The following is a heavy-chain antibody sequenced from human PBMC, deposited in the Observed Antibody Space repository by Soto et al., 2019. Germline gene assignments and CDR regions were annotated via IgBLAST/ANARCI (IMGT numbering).Heavy chain of an antibody. J-gene: IGHJ5*02. V-gene: IGHV3-30*18. CDR2: ISYDGSNK. CDR3: AKDPVMNLRRPGIVPRFDP. D-gene: IGHD2-8*01. Sequence: PGGSLRLSCAASGFTFSSYGMHWVRQAPGKGLEWVAVISYDGSNKYYVDSAKGRFTISRDNSKNTLYLQMNSLRAEDTAVYYCAKDPVMNLRRPGIVPRFDPWGQGTLVTVSS. CDR1: GFTFSSYG.